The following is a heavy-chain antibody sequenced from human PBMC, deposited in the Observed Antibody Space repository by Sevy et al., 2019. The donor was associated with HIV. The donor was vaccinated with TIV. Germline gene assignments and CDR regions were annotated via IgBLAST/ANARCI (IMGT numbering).Heavy chain of an antibody. CDR2: IWYDGRNP. J-gene: IGHJ3*02. V-gene: IGHV3-33*01. D-gene: IGHD3-22*01. Sequence: GESLKISCAASGFTFSSHGMHWVRQAPGKGLEWGTVIWYDGRNPYYADSVKGRFTISRDNSKNMLYLQMNSLRAEDTAVYYCARGRVTWYESSGFDAFDIWGQGTMVTVSS. CDR1: GFTFSSHG. CDR3: ARGRVTWYESSGFDAFDI.